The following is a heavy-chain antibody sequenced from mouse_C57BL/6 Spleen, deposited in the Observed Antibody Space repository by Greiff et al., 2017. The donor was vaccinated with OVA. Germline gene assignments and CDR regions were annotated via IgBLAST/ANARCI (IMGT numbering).Heavy chain of an antibody. V-gene: IGHV5-17*01. J-gene: IGHJ2*01. Sequence: DVHLVESGGGLVKPGGSLKLSCAASGFTFSDYGMHWVRQAPEKGLEWVAYISSGSSTIYYADTVKGRFTISRDNAKNTLFLQMTSLRSEDTAMYYCARAGWDRNYFDYWGQGTTLTVSS. CDR2: ISSGSSTI. CDR1: GFTFSDYG. D-gene: IGHD4-1*01. CDR3: ARAGWDRNYFDY.